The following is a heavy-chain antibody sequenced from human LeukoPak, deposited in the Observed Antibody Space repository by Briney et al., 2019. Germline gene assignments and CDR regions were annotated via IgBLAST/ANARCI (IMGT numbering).Heavy chain of an antibody. J-gene: IGHJ4*02. D-gene: IGHD5-24*01. V-gene: IGHV1-69*13. CDR3: ARGFRRDGYNPLGY. CDR2: IIPIFGTA. Sequence: SVKVSCKASGGTFSSYAISWVRQAPGQGLEWMGGIIPIFGTANYAQKFQGRVTITADESTSTAYMELSSLRSEDTAVYYCARGFRRDGYNPLGYWGQGTLVTVSS. CDR1: GGTFSSYA.